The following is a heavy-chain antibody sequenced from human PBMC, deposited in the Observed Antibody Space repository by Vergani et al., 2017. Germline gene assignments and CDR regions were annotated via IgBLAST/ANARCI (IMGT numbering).Heavy chain of an antibody. CDR1: GGSINPSSSF. Sequence: QLQLQDSGPGLVKPSETLSLICTVSGGSINPSSSFWGWIRQSPGKGLEWIGSINYVGRTYYIPSLQSRATVFVDTSKIQFSLNLTSVTAADTAVYDCARGGGDNWYFDLWGRGTLVTVSS. CDR3: ARGGGDNWYFDL. CDR2: INYVGRT. J-gene: IGHJ2*01. D-gene: IGHD3-16*01. V-gene: IGHV4-39*01.